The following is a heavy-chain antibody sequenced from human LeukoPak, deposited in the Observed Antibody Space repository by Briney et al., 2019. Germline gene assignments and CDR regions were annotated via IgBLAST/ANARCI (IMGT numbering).Heavy chain of an antibody. CDR1: GGSINNTNYY. V-gene: IGHV4-39*01. Sequence: SETLSLTCTVSGGSINNTNYYWGWIRQPPGKGLEWIGGIYYSGSIYDNPSLKSRVTLSVDMSKSQFSLKLTSVTAADTAVYYCARHYYGSGSYTDYWGQGSQVTVSS. CDR3: ARHYYGSGSYTDY. J-gene: IGHJ4*02. CDR2: IYYSGSI. D-gene: IGHD3-10*01.